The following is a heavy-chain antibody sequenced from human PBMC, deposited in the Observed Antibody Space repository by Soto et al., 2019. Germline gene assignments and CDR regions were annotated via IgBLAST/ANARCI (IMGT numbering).Heavy chain of an antibody. CDR2: IKSKADGSTK. D-gene: IGHD3-16*01. CDR1: GFTFSSYG. Sequence: LRLSCAASGFTFSSYGMHLVRQAPGKGLEWVGRIKSKADGSTKEYGTPVKDRFIISRDDSKNTVDLQMHALGTEDTAFYYCATPRPGSHGYSFWGHGAMVTVYS. V-gene: IGHV3-15*01. J-gene: IGHJ4*01. CDR3: ATPRPGSHGYSF.